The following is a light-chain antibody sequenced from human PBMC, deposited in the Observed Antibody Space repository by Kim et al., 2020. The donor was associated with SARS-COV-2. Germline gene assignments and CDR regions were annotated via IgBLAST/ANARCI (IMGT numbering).Light chain of an antibody. CDR3: QQYGSSPRMYT. Sequence: EIVLTQFPATLSLSPGERATLSCGASQSVSNSYLAWYQQKPGLAPRLLIYDASSRATGIPDRFSGRGSGTDFTLTISRLEPEDFAVYYCQQYGSSPRMYTFGQGTKLEIK. CDR1: QSVSNSY. J-gene: IGKJ2*01. V-gene: IGKV3D-20*01. CDR2: DAS.